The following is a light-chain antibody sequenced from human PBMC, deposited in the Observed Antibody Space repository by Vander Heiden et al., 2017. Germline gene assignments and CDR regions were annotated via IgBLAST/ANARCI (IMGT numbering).Light chain of an antibody. CDR3: ISFAGFNNYV. CDR1: SSDVGGSNS. CDR2: EVS. Sequence: QSALTPPPSASGPPGQSVTISRTGTSSDVGGSNSVSWYQQPPGNAPKVVIYEVSQRPSGVPDRFSGSKSANTASLTVSGLQAEDEADYYCISFAGFNNYVFATGTKVTVL. V-gene: IGLV2-8*01. J-gene: IGLJ1*01.